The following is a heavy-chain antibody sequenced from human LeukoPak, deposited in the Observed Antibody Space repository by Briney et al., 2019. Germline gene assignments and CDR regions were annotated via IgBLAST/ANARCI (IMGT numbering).Heavy chain of an antibody. V-gene: IGHV3-11*06. CDR2: ISSSSSYT. CDR1: GFTFSDYY. Sequence: KSGGSLRLSCAASGFTFSDYYMSWIRQAPGKGLEWVSYISSSSSYTNYAVSVKGRFTISRDNAKNSLYLQMDSLRAEDTAVYYCARDRSVEGTVWGQGTLVTVSS. J-gene: IGHJ4*02. CDR3: ARDRSVEGTV. D-gene: IGHD6-19*01.